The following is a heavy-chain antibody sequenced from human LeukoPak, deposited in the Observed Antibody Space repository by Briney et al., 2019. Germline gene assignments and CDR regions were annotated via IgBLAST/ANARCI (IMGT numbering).Heavy chain of an antibody. CDR3: AKDYTYYYDSSGYYYLDYFDY. V-gene: IGHV3-23*01. Sequence: PGGSLRLSCAASGFTFSSYGLSWVRQAPGKGLEWVSAISGSGGSNYYADSAKGRITISRDNSKNTLYLQMNSLRAEHTAVYYCAKDYTYYYDSSGYYYLDYFDYWGQGTLVTVSS. J-gene: IGHJ4*02. D-gene: IGHD3-22*01. CDR1: GFTFSSYG. CDR2: ISGSGGSN.